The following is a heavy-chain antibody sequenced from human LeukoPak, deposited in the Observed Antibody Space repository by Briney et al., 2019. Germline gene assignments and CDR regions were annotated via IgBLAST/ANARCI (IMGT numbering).Heavy chain of an antibody. Sequence: ASVKVSCKASGYTFSNYYMHWVRQAPGQGLGWMGLINPTGTGTNYAQKFRGRVTLTRDTSMTTVYMELSSLRSEDSAVYYCAREESGGYFDYWGQGTLVTVSS. J-gene: IGHJ4*02. D-gene: IGHD2-8*02. CDR3: AREESGGYFDY. CDR2: INPTGTGT. V-gene: IGHV1-46*01. CDR1: GYTFSNYY.